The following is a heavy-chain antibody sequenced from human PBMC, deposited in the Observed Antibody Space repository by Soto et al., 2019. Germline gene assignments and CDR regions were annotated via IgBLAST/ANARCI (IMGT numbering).Heavy chain of an antibody. J-gene: IGHJ4*02. CDR3: ARDRSREGNSGY. V-gene: IGHV1-18*01. D-gene: IGHD1-7*01. CDR2: ISAYNGNT. CDR1: GYTVTSYG. Sequence: QVQLVQSGAEVKKPGASVKVSCKASGYTVTSYGSRWVRQAPEQGLEWMGWISAYNGNTNYAQKLQGRVTMTTDTSTSTAYMELRSLRSDDTAVYYCARDRSREGNSGYWGQGTLVTVSS.